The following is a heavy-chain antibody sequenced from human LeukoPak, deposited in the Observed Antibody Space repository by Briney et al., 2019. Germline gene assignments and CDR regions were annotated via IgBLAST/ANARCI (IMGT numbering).Heavy chain of an antibody. CDR1: GYSISSGYY. Sequence: SETLSLTCTVSGYSISSGYYWGWIRQPPGKGLEWIGSIYHSGSTYYNPSLKSRVTISVDTSKNQISLKLSSATAADTAVYYCARHSRYFDPRSPFDIWGQGTMVTVSS. D-gene: IGHD3-9*01. CDR3: ARHSRYFDPRSPFDI. J-gene: IGHJ3*02. V-gene: IGHV4-38-2*02. CDR2: IYHSGST.